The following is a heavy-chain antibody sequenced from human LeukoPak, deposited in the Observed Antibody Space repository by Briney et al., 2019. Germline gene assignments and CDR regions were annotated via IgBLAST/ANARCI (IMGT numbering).Heavy chain of an antibody. CDR3: ASLDESGVRGVLWGFDP. Sequence: SVKVSCKASGGTFSSYAISWVRQAPGQGLEWMGRIIPILGLANYAQKFQGRVTITADKSTSTAYMELSSLRSEDTAVYYCASLDESGVRGVLWGFDPWGQGTLVTVSS. D-gene: IGHD3-10*01. CDR2: IIPILGLA. J-gene: IGHJ5*02. CDR1: GGTFSSYA. V-gene: IGHV1-69*04.